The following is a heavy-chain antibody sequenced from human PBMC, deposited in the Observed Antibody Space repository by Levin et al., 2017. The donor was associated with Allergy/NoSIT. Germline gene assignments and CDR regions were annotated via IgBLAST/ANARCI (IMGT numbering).Heavy chain of an antibody. CDR1: GFTFSTFA. D-gene: IGHD2-21*01. V-gene: IGHV3-23*01. CDR3: AKDDGTAYYSVDS. Sequence: GGSLRLSCAASGFTFSTFAMNWVRQAPGQGLEWVSSISYSGDYTFYADSGRGRFTISRDNSEHPLYLQMNSLRAEDTALYYCAKDDGTAYYSVDSWGQGTLVTVS. CDR2: ISYSGDYT. J-gene: IGHJ4*02.